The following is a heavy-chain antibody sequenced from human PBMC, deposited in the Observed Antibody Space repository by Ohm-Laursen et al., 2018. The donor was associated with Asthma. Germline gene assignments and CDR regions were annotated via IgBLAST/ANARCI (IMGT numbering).Heavy chain of an antibody. Sequence: SVKVSCKASGYTFTSYDINWVRQATGQGLEWMGWMNPNSGNTGYAQKFQGRVTMTRNTSISTAYMELSSLRSEDTAVYYCARGGSSSPYYNWFDPWGQGTLVTVSS. CDR1: GYTFTSYD. CDR3: ARGGSSSPYYNWFDP. CDR2: MNPNSGNT. D-gene: IGHD6-6*01. J-gene: IGHJ5*02. V-gene: IGHV1-8*01.